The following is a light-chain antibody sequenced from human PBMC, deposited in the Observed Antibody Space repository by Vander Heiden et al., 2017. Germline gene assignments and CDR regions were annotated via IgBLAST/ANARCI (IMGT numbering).Light chain of an antibody. J-gene: IGLJ1*01. CDR3: SSYTTSSTQV. CDR2: DVT. CDR1: SSDVCNDNY. Sequence: QSALTQPASVSGSPGQSITIACAGTSSDVCNDNYVSWYQQHPGKAPKLVIYDVTNRPSGVSNRFSGAKSGNTASLTISGLQPEDEADYYCSSYTTSSTQVFGTGTKVTVL. V-gene: IGLV2-14*03.